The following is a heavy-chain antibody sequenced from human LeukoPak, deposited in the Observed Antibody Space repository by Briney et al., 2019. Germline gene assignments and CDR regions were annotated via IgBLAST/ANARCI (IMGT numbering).Heavy chain of an antibody. CDR3: AKAEGIASAGTDY. CDR1: GFTFSSYG. D-gene: IGHD6-13*01. Sequence: GGFLRLSCAASGFTFSSYGMHWVRQAPGKGLGWVAFIRYDGSNKYYADSVKGRFTISRDNSKNTLYLQMNSLRAEDTAVYYCAKAEGIASAGTDYWGQGTLVTVSS. CDR2: IRYDGSNK. J-gene: IGHJ4*02. V-gene: IGHV3-30*02.